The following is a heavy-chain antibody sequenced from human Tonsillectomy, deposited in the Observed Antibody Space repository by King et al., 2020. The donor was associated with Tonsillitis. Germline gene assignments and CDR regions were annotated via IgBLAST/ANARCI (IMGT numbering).Heavy chain of an antibody. V-gene: IGHV4-34*01. CDR2: INYSGST. Sequence: VQLPQWGAGLLKPSETLSLTCAVYVGSFSGYYWTWIRQPPGKGLEWIGEINYSGSTNYNPSLKSRLTISVDTSKNQFSLKLSSATAAETAVYYCARGGYSDILTGYQDSFDIWGRGTMVTVSS. CDR3: ARGGYSDILTGYQDSFDI. D-gene: IGHD3-9*01. CDR1: VGSFSGYY. J-gene: IGHJ3*02.